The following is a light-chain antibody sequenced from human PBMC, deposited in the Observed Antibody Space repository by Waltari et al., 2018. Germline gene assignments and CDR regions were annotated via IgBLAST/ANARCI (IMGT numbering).Light chain of an antibody. V-gene: IGLV1-44*01. CDR1: SSNIGGNT. J-gene: IGLJ2*01. CDR2: IDN. Sequence: QSVLTQPPSASGNPGQRVTISCSGRSSNIGGNTVAWYQQVPGAAPKLLIYIDNERPSGVPDRFSGSKSGTSASLAISGLQSEDEALYYCAAWDDSLSGVVFGGGTKLTVL. CDR3: AAWDDSLSGVV.